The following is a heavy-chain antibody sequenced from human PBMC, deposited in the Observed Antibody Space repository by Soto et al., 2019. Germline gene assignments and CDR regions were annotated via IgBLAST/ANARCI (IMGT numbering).Heavy chain of an antibody. CDR1: GYTFTNYE. CDR3: ARMASSGSLNWFDP. V-gene: IGHV1-8*01. CDR2: MNPGSGNT. D-gene: IGHD3-10*01. Sequence: ASVKVSCKASGYTFTNYEINWVRQATGQGLEWMGWMNPGSGNTGYAHKFQGRVTMTRNISISTSYMELSRLGSDDTAIYYCARMASSGSLNWFDPWGQGTLGTVS. J-gene: IGHJ5*02.